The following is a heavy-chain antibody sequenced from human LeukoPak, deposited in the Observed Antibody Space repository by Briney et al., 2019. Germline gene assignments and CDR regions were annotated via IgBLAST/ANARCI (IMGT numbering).Heavy chain of an antibody. CDR1: GGSFSGYY. V-gene: IGHV4-34*01. CDR2: INHSGST. Sequence: ASETLSLTCAVYGGSFSGYYWSWIRQPPGKGLEWIGEINHSGSTNYNPSLESRVTISVDTSKNQFSLKLSSVPAADTALYYCASRSGSYIFDYWGQGTLVTVSS. CDR3: ASRSGSYIFDY. J-gene: IGHJ4*02. D-gene: IGHD3-10*01.